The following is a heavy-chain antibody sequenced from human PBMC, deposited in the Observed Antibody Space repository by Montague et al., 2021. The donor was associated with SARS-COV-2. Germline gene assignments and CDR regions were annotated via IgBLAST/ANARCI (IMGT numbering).Heavy chain of an antibody. Sequence: ETLSLTGTVSGGSMSDHYWAWIRQPPGKGLEWLAYIYYGGGINSNASLKSRVSMSVDTSKNQFSLKLTSVTAADTAVYYCARAVSVRRAVNWFDPWGQGTLVTVSS. CDR3: ARAVSVRRAVNWFDP. CDR1: GGSMSDHY. CDR2: IYYGGGI. V-gene: IGHV4-59*11. D-gene: IGHD3-10*01. J-gene: IGHJ5*02.